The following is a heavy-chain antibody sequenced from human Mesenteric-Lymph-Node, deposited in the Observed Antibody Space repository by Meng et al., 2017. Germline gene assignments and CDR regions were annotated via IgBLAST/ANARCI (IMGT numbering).Heavy chain of an antibody. CDR1: GGSISSSSYY. Sequence: SETLSLTCTVSGGSISSSSYYWGWIRQPPGKGLEWIGSIYHSGSTYYNPSLKSRVTISVDTSKNQFSLKLSSVTAADTAVYYCARGEGIAVAGTISFDYWGQGTLVTVSS. J-gene: IGHJ4*02. V-gene: IGHV4-39*07. CDR2: IYHSGST. D-gene: IGHD6-19*01. CDR3: ARGEGIAVAGTISFDY.